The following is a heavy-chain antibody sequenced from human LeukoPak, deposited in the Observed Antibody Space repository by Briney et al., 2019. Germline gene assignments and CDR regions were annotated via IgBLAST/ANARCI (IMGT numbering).Heavy chain of an antibody. CDR2: IRYDGTTK. Sequence: GGSLRLSCVASGFIFSSFGMHWVRQAPGKGLEWVAFIRYDGTTKYYADSVKGRFTISRDNSRNTLYLEMNSLRAEDTAVYYCAKISSHWGQGTLATVSS. J-gene: IGHJ4*02. CDR3: AKISSH. V-gene: IGHV3-30*02. CDR1: GFIFSSFG. D-gene: IGHD3-3*02.